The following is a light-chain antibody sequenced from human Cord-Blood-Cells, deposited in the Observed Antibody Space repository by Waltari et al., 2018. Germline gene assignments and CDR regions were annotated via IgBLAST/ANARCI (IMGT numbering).Light chain of an antibody. V-gene: IGLV2-8*01. CDR3: SSYAGSNNVV. J-gene: IGLJ2*01. CDR1: SSDVGGYNY. CDR2: EVS. Sequence: QSALTQPPSASGSPGQSVTISCTGTSSDVGGYNYVSWYQQHPGKAPKLMSYEVSKRPSGVPCRFSGAKSGNTASLTVSGLQAEDEADYYCSSYAGSNNVVFGGGTKLTVL.